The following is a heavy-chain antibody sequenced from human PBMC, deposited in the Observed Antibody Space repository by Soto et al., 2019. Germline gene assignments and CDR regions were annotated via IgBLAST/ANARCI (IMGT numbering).Heavy chain of an antibody. V-gene: IGHV4-59*01. CDR1: GGSISSYY. Sequence: QVQLQESGPGLVKPSETLSLTCTVSGGSISSYYWSWIRQPPGKGLEWIGYIYYSGSTNYNPSLKSRVTISVDTSKNQFSLKLSSVTAADTAVYYCARALRNSGSYRHYYYYGMDVWGQGTTVTVSS. J-gene: IGHJ6*02. CDR2: IYYSGST. D-gene: IGHD1-26*01. CDR3: ARALRNSGSYRHYYYYGMDV.